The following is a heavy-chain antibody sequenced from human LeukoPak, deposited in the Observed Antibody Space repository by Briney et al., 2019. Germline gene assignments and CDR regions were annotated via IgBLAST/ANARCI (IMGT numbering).Heavy chain of an antibody. V-gene: IGHV1-46*01. CDR2: INPSGGST. Sequence: ASVKVSCKASGYTFTGYYMHWVRQAPGQGLEWMGIINPSGGSTNYAQKFQGRVSMTRDTSTSTVYMELSSLRSEDTAMYWCARGYYDSSGYDPGLGYWGLGTLVTVSS. D-gene: IGHD3-22*01. J-gene: IGHJ4*02. CDR1: GYTFTGYY. CDR3: ARGYYDSSGYDPGLGY.